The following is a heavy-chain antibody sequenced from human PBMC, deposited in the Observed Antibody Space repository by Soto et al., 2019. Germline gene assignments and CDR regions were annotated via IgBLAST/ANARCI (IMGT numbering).Heavy chain of an antibody. D-gene: IGHD6-19*01. CDR3: AAGSGWYEYFDY. CDR2: IDHSGST. Sequence: QVQLQQWGAGLLKPSETLSLACAVYGGSFSGNYWSWIRQPPGKGLEWIGEIDHSGSTQYNPSLKSRVTMSVDTSKNHFSLKVISVTAADTAVYYCAAGSGWYEYFDYWGQGSLVTVSS. CDR1: GGSFSGNY. J-gene: IGHJ4*02. V-gene: IGHV4-34*01.